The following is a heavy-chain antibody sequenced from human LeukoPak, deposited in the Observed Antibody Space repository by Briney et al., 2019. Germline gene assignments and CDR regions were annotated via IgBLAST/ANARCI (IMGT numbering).Heavy chain of an antibody. D-gene: IGHD1-26*01. CDR2: FDPEDGES. V-gene: IGHV1-24*01. J-gene: IGHJ4*02. CDR3: ATADKWEPLDY. Sequence: ASVKVSCKVSGASLSETSIHWVRQAPGQWLEWMGGFDPEDGESIFAQRFQGRFSMTEDTSTDTAYMELRSLRPEDTAVYYCATADKWEPLDYWGQGNPGHRLL. CDR1: GASLSETS.